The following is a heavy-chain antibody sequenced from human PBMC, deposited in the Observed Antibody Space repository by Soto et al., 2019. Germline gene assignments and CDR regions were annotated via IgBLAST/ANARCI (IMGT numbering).Heavy chain of an antibody. D-gene: IGHD3-3*01. CDR3: ARDPYFDFWSGYYAPDPMDV. Sequence: PGGSLRLSCAASGFTFSSYGMHWVRQAPGKGLEWVAVIWYDGSNKYYADSVKGRFTISRDNSKNTLYLQMNSLRAEDTAVYYCARDPYFDFWSGYYAPDPMDVWGQGTTVTVSS. V-gene: IGHV3-33*01. J-gene: IGHJ6*02. CDR1: GFTFSSYG. CDR2: IWYDGSNK.